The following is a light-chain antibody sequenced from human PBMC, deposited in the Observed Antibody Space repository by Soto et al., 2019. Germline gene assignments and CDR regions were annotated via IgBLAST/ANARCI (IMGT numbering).Light chain of an antibody. CDR2: GVS. J-gene: IGLJ1*01. V-gene: IGLV2-14*01. Sequence: QSALTQPASVSGSPGQSITISCTGTSSDVGSYNFVSWYQQHPGKAPKLIISGVSNRPSGVSNRFSGSKSGNTASLTISGLQAEDEADYYCSSYTSSSTEVFGTGTKLTVL. CDR3: SSYTSSSTEV. CDR1: SSDVGSYNF.